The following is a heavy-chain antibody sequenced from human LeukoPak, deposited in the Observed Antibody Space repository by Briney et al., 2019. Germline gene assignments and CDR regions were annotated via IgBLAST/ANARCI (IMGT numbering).Heavy chain of an antibody. D-gene: IGHD4-11*01. Sequence: PSETLSLTCTDSGGSISSYYWSWIRQPAGKGLEWIGRIYTSGSTNYNPSLKSRVTISVDTSKNQFSLKLSSVTAADTAVYYCARDVESNYGTPIRYYYYYMDVWGKGTTVTVSS. J-gene: IGHJ6*03. CDR3: ARDVESNYGTPIRYYYYYMDV. CDR1: GGSISSYY. CDR2: IYTSGST. V-gene: IGHV4-4*07.